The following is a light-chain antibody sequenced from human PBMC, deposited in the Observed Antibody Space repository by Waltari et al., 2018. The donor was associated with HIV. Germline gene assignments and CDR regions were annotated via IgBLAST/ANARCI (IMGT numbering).Light chain of an antibody. CDR3: QQRSNWPHT. J-gene: IGKJ2*01. Sequence: TLSCRASQSVSSYLAWYQQKPGQAPRLLVYDAFNRATGIPARFSGSGSGTDFTLTISSLEPEDFAVYYCQQRSNWPHTFGQGTKLEIK. CDR1: QSVSSY. V-gene: IGKV3-11*01. CDR2: DAF.